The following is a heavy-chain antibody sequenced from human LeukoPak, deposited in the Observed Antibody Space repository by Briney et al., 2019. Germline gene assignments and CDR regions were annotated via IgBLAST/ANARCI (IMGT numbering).Heavy chain of an antibody. Sequence: ASVKISCKTSGYIFTDHYVHWLQQAPGGGLQWMGRVDPADGETKVAPRFQGRVTIIADTSFDTAYMELSSLRSEDTAMYFCAIDLKTQTILGDGRLDTWGQGTLITVSS. D-gene: IGHD3-16*01. CDR3: AIDLKTQTILGDGRLDT. V-gene: IGHV1-69-2*01. J-gene: IGHJ5*02. CDR1: GYIFTDHY. CDR2: VDPADGET.